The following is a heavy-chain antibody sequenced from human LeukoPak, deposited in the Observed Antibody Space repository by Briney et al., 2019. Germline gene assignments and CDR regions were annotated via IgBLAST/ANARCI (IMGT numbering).Heavy chain of an antibody. D-gene: IGHD2-15*01. CDR1: GGSISSGSYY. CDR3: ARGIVVVAQLGFYFYYMDV. Sequence: SQTLSLTCTVSGGSISSGSYYWSWIRQPAGKGLEWIGRIYTSGSTNYNPSLKSRVTISVDASKNQFSLKLSSVTAADTAVYYCARGIVVVAQLGFYFYYMDVWGKGTTVTISS. CDR2: IYTSGST. V-gene: IGHV4-61*02. J-gene: IGHJ6*03.